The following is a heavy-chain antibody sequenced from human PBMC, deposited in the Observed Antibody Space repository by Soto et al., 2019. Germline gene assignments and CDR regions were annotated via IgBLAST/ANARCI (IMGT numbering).Heavy chain of an antibody. CDR1: GFAFSSYA. D-gene: IGHD5-12*01. CDR3: AKSDSGYDSHFDY. V-gene: IGHV3-23*01. CDR2: ISGSGGST. Sequence: GGSLRLSCAASGFAFSSYAMSWVRQAPGKGLEWVSAISGSGGSTYYADSVKGRFTISRDNSKNTLYLQMNSLRAEDTAVYYCAKSDSGYDSHFDYWGQGTLVTVSS. J-gene: IGHJ4*02.